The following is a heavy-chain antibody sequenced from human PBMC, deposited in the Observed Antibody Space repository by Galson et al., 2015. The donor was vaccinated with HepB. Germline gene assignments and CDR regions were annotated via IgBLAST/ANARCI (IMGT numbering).Heavy chain of an antibody. V-gene: IGHV3-23*01. D-gene: IGHD4-17*01. CDR2: ISGSGGST. CDR1: GFTFSSYA. CDR3: AKDHYGDYTLDY. J-gene: IGHJ4*02. Sequence: SLRLSCAASGFTFSSYAMSWVRQAPGKGLEWVSAISGSGGSTYYADSVKGRFTISRDNSKNTLYLQMNSLRAEDTAVYYCAKDHYGDYTLDYWGQGTLVTVSS.